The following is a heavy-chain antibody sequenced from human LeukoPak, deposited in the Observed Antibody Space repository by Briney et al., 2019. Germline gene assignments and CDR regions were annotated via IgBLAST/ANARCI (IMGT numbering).Heavy chain of an antibody. Sequence: GGSLRLSCTASGFIFSDYGMHWVRQAPGKGLQWVAVIWSDGTNQYYADSVKGRFTISRDDSGNTVYLQMNSLRPADTGVYYCARDAQRGFDYSNSLEYWGQGTPVTVST. V-gene: IGHV3-33*01. CDR1: GFIFSDYG. CDR3: ARDAQRGFDYSNSLEY. CDR2: IWSDGTNQ. D-gene: IGHD4-11*01. J-gene: IGHJ4*02.